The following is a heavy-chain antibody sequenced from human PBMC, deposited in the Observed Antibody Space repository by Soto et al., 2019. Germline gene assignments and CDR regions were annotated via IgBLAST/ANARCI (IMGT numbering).Heavy chain of an antibody. Sequence: ASVKVSCKASGGTFSGYAISWVRQAPGQGLEWMGGIIPIFGTANYAQKFQGRVTITADESTSTAYMELSSLRSEDTAVYYCARDQGRSYYYGMDVWGQGTTVTVSS. J-gene: IGHJ6*02. V-gene: IGHV1-69*13. CDR2: IIPIFGTA. D-gene: IGHD3-10*01. CDR3: ARDQGRSYYYGMDV. CDR1: GGTFSGYA.